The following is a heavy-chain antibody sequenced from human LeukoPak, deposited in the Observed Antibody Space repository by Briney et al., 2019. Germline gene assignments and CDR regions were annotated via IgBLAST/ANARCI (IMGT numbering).Heavy chain of an antibody. CDR2: INSDGSST. J-gene: IGHJ4*02. CDR3: ARPLPPSYCGGDCYSLDY. Sequence: GGALRLSCAASGFTFSSYWMHWVRQAPGKGLVWVSRINSDGSSTSYADSVKGRFTISRDNAKNTLYLQMNSLRAEDTAVYYCARPLPPSYCGGDCYSLDYWGQGTLVTVSS. V-gene: IGHV3-74*01. D-gene: IGHD2-21*02. CDR1: GFTFSSYW.